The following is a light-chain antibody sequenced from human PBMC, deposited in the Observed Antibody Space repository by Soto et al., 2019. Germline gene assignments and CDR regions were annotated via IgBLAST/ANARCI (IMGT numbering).Light chain of an antibody. J-gene: IGLJ3*02. CDR2: NTD. CDR1: SGAVSTSFF. Sequence: QTVVTQGPSFSVSPGGTVTLTCALSSGAVSTSFFPSWYQQTPGQAPRTLIYNTDILSSGVPDRFSGSILGNKAALTITGAQADDESDYYCLLYVGSGIWVFGGGTQLTVL. CDR3: LLYVGSGIWV. V-gene: IGLV8-61*01.